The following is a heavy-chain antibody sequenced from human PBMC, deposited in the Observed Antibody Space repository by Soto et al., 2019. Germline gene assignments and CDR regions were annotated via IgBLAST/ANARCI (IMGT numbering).Heavy chain of an antibody. V-gene: IGHV4-30-4*08. CDR2: IYYSGDT. Sequence: SETLSLTCTVSGGSIISGDYYWSWIRQPPGKGLEWIGYIYYSGDTSYNPSLKSRVTISIDTSKNQFSLKLSSVTAADTAMYYCAGDPVAAPGTAFDIWGHGTMVTVSS. CDR3: AGDPVAAPGTAFDI. J-gene: IGHJ3*02. D-gene: IGHD2-15*01. CDR1: GGSIISGDYY.